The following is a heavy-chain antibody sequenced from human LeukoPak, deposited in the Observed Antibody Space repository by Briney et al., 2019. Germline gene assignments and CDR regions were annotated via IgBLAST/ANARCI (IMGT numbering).Heavy chain of an antibody. V-gene: IGHV6-1*01. CDR3: AREKEQGLAYDAFDI. D-gene: IGHD6-19*01. CDR2: TYYRSKWYS. Sequence: SQTLSLTFAISGDSVSSNSAAWNWIRQSPSRGLEWLGRTYYRSKWYSDYAVSVKSRITINPDTSKNHFSLQLTSVTPEDTAVYYCAREKEQGLAYDAFDIWGQGTMVTVSS. J-gene: IGHJ3*02. CDR1: GDSVSSNSAA.